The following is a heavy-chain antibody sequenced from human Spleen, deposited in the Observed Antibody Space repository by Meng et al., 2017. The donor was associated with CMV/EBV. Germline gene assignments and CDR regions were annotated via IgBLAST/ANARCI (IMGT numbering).Heavy chain of an antibody. D-gene: IGHD2-2*01. Sequence: ASVKVSCKASGYTFTGYYMHWVRQAPGKGLEWMGGFDPEDGETIYAQKFQGRVTMTEDTSTDTAYMELSSLRSEDTAVYYCATVRLWFGSTSRDYFDYWGQGTLVTVSS. CDR3: ATVRLWFGSTSRDYFDY. CDR1: GYTFTGYY. V-gene: IGHV1-24*01. J-gene: IGHJ4*02. CDR2: FDPEDGET.